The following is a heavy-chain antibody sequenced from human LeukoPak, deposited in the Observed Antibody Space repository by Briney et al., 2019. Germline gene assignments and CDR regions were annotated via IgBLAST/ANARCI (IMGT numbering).Heavy chain of an antibody. CDR2: IIPIFGTA. D-gene: IGHD2-15*01. J-gene: IGHJ5*02. CDR1: GGTFSSYA. V-gene: IGHV1-69*05. Sequence: SVKVSCKASGGTFSSYAISWVRQAPGQGLEWMGRIIPIFGTANYAQKFQGRVTITTDESTSTAYMELSSLRSEDTAVYYCATSNPTRGNWFDPWGQGTLVTVSS. CDR3: ATSNPTRGNWFDP.